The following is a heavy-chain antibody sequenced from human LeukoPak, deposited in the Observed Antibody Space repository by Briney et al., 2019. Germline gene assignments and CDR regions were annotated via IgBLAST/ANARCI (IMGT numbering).Heavy chain of an antibody. CDR2: INTGNGNT. Sequence: ASVKVSCKASGYTFTSYAMHWVRQGPGQRLEWMGWINTGNGNTKYSQEFQGRVTITRDTSANTAYMELRSLRSDDTAVYYCASGYGPTNDDYWGQGTLVTVSS. V-gene: IGHV1-3*04. CDR3: ASGYGPTNDDY. CDR1: GYTFTSYA. J-gene: IGHJ4*02. D-gene: IGHD6-13*01.